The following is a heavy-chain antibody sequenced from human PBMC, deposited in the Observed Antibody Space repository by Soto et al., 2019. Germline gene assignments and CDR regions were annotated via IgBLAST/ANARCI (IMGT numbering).Heavy chain of an antibody. V-gene: IGHV1-2*04. CDR3: ARDRRYYGSGSIYYYYYYGMDV. D-gene: IGHD3-10*01. Sequence: EASVKVSCKASGYTFTGYYMHWVRQAPGQGLEWMGWINPNSGGTNYAQKFQGWVTMTRDTSISTAYMELSRLRSDDTAVYYCARDRRYYGSGSIYYYYYYGMDVWGQGTTVTVSS. CDR1: GYTFTGYY. J-gene: IGHJ6*02. CDR2: INPNSGGT.